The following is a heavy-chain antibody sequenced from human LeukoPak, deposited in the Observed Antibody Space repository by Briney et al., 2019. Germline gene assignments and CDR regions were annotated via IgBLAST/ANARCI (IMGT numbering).Heavy chain of an antibody. J-gene: IGHJ4*02. CDR3: ARRRPSHYFDY. CDR2: IYYSGST. CDR1: GGSISSSSYY. V-gene: IGHV4-39*01. Sequence: PSETLSLTCTVSGGSISSSSYYWGWIRQPPGKGLEWIGRIYYSGSTYYNPSLKSQFTISVGTSKNQFSLKLSSVPAADTAVYYCARRRPSHYFDYWGQGTLVTVSS.